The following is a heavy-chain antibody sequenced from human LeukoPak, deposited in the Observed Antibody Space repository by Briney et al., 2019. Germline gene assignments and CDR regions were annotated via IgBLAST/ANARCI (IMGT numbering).Heavy chain of an antibody. D-gene: IGHD3-22*01. CDR1: GFTVSSNY. J-gene: IGHJ4*02. Sequence: PGGSLRLSCAASGFTVSSNYMSWVRQAPGKGLEWVSVIYSGGSTYYADSVKGRLTISRDNSKNTLYLQMNSLRAEDTAVYYCARDDSSGFPVFDYWGQGTLVTVSS. V-gene: IGHV3-53*01. CDR2: IYSGGST. CDR3: ARDDSSGFPVFDY.